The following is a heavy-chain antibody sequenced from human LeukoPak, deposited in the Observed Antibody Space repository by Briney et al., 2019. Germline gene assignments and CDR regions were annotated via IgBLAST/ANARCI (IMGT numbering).Heavy chain of an antibody. CDR2: ISPTGDSI. J-gene: IGHJ4*02. CDR1: GFTFSSYA. CDR3: AKLTHDGYASGWYLIVDYFDY. D-gene: IGHD6-19*01. V-gene: IGHV3-64*04. Sequence: GGSLRLSCSASGFTFSSYAMHWVRQAPGKGLEYVSAISPTGDSIYYADSVQGRFTISRDNSKNTLYLQMNSLRAEDTAVYYCAKLTHDGYASGWYLIVDYFDYWGQGTLVTVSS.